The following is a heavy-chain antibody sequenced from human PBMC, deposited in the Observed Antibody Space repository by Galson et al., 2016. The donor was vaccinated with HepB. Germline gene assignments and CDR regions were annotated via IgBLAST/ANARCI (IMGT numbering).Heavy chain of an antibody. CDR1: GFTFNSYA. CDR3: AKGGVPAVYYYYYGMTV. D-gene: IGHD2-2*01. Sequence: SLRLSCAVSGFTFNSYAMTWVRQAPGKGLEWVSGISGSGGSTYYADSVKGRFTISRDNSKNTLYLQMNSLRAEDTAVYYCAKGGVPAVYYYYYGMTVWGQGTTVTVSS. CDR2: ISGSGGST. J-gene: IGHJ6*02. V-gene: IGHV3-23*01.